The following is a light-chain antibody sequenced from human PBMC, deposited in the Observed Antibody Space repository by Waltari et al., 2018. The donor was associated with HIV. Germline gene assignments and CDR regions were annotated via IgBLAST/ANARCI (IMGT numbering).Light chain of an antibody. CDR3: ATWDDSLIWV. Sequence: QPVLTQPPSASGTPGHGVTISCSGSNSNIRTNSVYWYQPLPGMAPKLLIYRNNRRPSGIPDRFSGSRSGTSASLAISGLRSEDEADYYCATWDDSLIWVFGGGTKLTVL. CDR2: RNN. CDR1: NSNIRTNS. V-gene: IGLV1-47*01. J-gene: IGLJ3*02.